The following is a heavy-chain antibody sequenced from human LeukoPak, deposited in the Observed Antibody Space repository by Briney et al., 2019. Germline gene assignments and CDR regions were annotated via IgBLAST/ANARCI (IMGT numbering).Heavy chain of an antibody. D-gene: IGHD2-2*02. V-gene: IGHV1-18*01. Sequence: GASVKVSCKASGYTFTSYGISWVRQAPGQGLEWMGWISAYNGNTNYAQKLQGRVTMTTDTSTSTAYMELRSLRSDDTAVYYCARDVRDIVVVPAAIVLGYWGQGTLVTVSS. CDR3: ARDVRDIVVVPAAIVLGY. CDR1: GYTFTSYG. CDR2: ISAYNGNT. J-gene: IGHJ4*02.